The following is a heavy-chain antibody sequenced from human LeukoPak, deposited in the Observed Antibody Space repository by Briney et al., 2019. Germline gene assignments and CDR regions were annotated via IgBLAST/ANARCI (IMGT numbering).Heavy chain of an antibody. CDR3: AKAAYCTSTSCHFSGYAQRPLDS. D-gene: IGHD2-2*01. CDR2: ISNDGTTK. Sequence: GRSLRLSCAASGFTFNMYGMSWVRQTPSKGLEWVAGISNDGTTKVYADSVKGRFTISRDSSKNSMYLQMNSLRAEDTAVYYCAKAAYCTSTSCHFSGYAQRPLDSWGQGTLVTVSS. CDR1: GFTFNMYG. V-gene: IGHV3-30*18. J-gene: IGHJ4*02.